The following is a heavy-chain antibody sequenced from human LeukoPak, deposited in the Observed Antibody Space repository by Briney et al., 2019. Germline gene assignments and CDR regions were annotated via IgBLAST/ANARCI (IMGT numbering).Heavy chain of an antibody. Sequence: GRSLRHSCAASGFTLSRYAMHWVRQAPGKGLEWVAVISYDGSNKYYADSVKGRFTISRDNSKNTLYLQMNSLQADDTAGYYCAIDTEHSRGYNAPCFDYGGRGTLVSVSS. D-gene: IGHD3-22*01. J-gene: IGHJ4*02. CDR1: GFTLSRYA. CDR2: ISYDGSNK. CDR3: AIDTEHSRGYNAPCFDY. V-gene: IGHV3-30-3*01.